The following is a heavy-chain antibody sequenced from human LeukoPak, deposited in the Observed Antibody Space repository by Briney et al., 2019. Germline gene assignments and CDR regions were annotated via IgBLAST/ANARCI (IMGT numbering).Heavy chain of an antibody. D-gene: IGHD5-18*01. CDR2: ISAYNGNT. CDR3: ARRQGLYTGDSGYADY. CDR1: GYTFTSYG. J-gene: IGHJ4*02. Sequence: ASVKVSCKASGYTFTSYGISWVRQAPGQGLVWMGWISAYNGNTNYAQKLQGRVTMTTDTSTSTAYMELRSLRSDDTAVYYCARRQGLYTGDSGYADYWGQGTLVTVSS. V-gene: IGHV1-18*01.